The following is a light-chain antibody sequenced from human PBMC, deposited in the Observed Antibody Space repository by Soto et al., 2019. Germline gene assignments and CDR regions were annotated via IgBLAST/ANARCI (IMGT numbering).Light chain of an antibody. J-gene: IGKJ2*01. CDR1: QGIKND. Sequence: AVRMTQSPSSLSASVGDRVTITCRASQGIKNDVGWYQQKPGKAPKLLIYAASSLQSGVPPRFSGSGSGTDFTLTISSLQPEDFATYYCLQDYNYPYTFGQGTKVDIK. CDR2: AAS. CDR3: LQDYNYPYT. V-gene: IGKV1-6*01.